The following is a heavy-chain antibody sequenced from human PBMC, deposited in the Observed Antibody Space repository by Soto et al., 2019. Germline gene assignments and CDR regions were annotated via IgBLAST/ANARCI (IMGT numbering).Heavy chain of an antibody. CDR3: AKDYYDSSGYYLNWFDP. Sequence: PGGSLILSCAASGFTFSSYSMSWVRQAPGKGLEWVSAISGSGGSTYYADSVKGRFTISRDNSKNTLYLQMNSLRAEDTAVYYCAKDYYDSSGYYLNWFDPWGQGTLVTVS. J-gene: IGHJ5*02. CDR1: GFTFSSYS. CDR2: ISGSGGST. D-gene: IGHD3-22*01. V-gene: IGHV3-23*01.